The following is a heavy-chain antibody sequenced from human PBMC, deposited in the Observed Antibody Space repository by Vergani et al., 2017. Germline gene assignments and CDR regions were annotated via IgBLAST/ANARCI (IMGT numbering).Heavy chain of an antibody. Sequence: QVQLQQWGGGLLKPSETLSLTCVVNGRSFTSYHWTLIRQSPGEGLEWVGEIDHTGRPDYNPSLKSRLTMSVDKSRNQFSLTLNSVTATDTAIYFCARVNTETNGHLYYYYYMDVWGQGTAVTVS. D-gene: IGHD4-11*01. CDR1: GRSFTSYH. J-gene: IGHJ6*03. V-gene: IGHV4-34*01. CDR2: IDHTGRP. CDR3: ARVNTETNGHLYYYYYMDV.